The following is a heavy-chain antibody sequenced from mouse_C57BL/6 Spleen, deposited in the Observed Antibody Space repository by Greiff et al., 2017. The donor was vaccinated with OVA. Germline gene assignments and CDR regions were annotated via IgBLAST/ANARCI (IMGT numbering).Heavy chain of an antibody. CDR3: ARDPITTVVASEVYFDV. CDR1: GFTFSSYA. D-gene: IGHD1-1*01. CDR2: ISDGGSYT. J-gene: IGHJ1*03. Sequence: EVQGVESGGGLVKPGGSLKLSCAASGFTFSSYAMSWVRQTPEKRLEWVATISDGGSYTYYPDNVKGRFTISRDNAKNNLYLQMSHLKSEDTAMYYCARDPITTVVASEVYFDVWGTGTTVTVSS. V-gene: IGHV5-4*01.